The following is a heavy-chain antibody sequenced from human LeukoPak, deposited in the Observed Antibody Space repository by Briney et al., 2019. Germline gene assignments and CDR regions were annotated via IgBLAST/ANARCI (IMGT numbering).Heavy chain of an antibody. CDR2: ISSSGTA. D-gene: IGHD2-8*01. CDR3: AGLGVMVLVYQFEY. V-gene: IGHV4-39*07. CDR1: GGSITSTKYF. J-gene: IGHJ4*02. Sequence: SETLSLTCAVSGGSITSTKYFWGWIRQPPGKELELIGVISSSGTADYNPSLKSRVTISTDTSKNQFSLKLTSVTAADTAVYYCAGLGVMVLVYQFEYWGRGTPVTVSS.